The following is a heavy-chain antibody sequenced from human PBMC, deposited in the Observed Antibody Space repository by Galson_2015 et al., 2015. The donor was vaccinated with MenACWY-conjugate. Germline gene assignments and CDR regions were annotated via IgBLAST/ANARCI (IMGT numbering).Heavy chain of an antibody. CDR3: ARDAPGYYDALDM. J-gene: IGHJ3*02. CDR1: GFTFSDYY. D-gene: IGHD2-21*01. V-gene: IGHV3-11*05. CDR2: ISSSSSYT. Sequence: SLRLSCAASGFTFSDYYMTWIRQAPGKGLEWVSYISSSSSYTDYADSVKGRFTISRDNAKNSLYLQMNSLRAEDTAVYYCARDAPGYYDALDMWGQGTMVTVSS.